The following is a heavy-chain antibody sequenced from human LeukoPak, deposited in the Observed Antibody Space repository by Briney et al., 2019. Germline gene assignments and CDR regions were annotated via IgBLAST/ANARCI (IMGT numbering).Heavy chain of an antibody. D-gene: IGHD3-22*01. J-gene: IGHJ3*02. CDR1: GGSMSLYY. CDR3: ARDYYDSSAYYYHDAFDI. V-gene: IGHV4-59*01. CDR2: IYSSGTT. Sequence: PSETLSLTCTVSGGSMSLYYWSWIRQPPGKGLEWIGYIYSSGTTNYNPSLKSRISISVDTSKNQFSLKLRSVTAADTAVYYCARDYYDSSAYYYHDAFDIWGQGTMATVSS.